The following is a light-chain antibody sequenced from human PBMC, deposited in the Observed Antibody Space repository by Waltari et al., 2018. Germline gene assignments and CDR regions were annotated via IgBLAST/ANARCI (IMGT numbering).Light chain of an antibody. J-gene: IGKJ4*01. CDR2: GAS. CDR3: QQYNNWPPT. CDR1: QSVSDD. Sequence: EVVMTQSPVTLSVSPGERATLSCRASQSVSDDLAWYQQIPGQAPRLLIYGASIRATCIPVRFSGSGSGTEFTLTISSLQSEDLATYYCQQYNNWPPTVGGGTKVQIK. V-gene: IGKV3-15*01.